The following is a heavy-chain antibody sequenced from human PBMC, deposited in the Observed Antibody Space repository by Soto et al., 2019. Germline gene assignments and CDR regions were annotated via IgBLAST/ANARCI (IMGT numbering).Heavy chain of an antibody. CDR1: GFSISSFW. Sequence: EVQLVESGGGLVQPGGSLRLSCAASGFSISSFWMHWVRQVPGKGLVWVSRINSDGSRINYADSVKGRFTISRDNAKNTLYLQMNSLRGEDTAVYYGARGYDWGDAFAIWGEGTMVTVSS. D-gene: IGHD3-9*01. CDR3: ARGYDWGDAFAI. V-gene: IGHV3-74*01. J-gene: IGHJ3*02. CDR2: INSDGSRI.